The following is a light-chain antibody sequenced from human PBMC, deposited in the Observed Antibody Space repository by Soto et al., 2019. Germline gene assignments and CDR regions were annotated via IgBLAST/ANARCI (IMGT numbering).Light chain of an antibody. Sequence: QPVLPPSPSASASLGASVKLTCTLSSGHSSYAIAWHQQQPEKGPRYLMKLNSDGSHSKGDGIPERFSGSSSGAERYLTIASLQAEDEADYYCQTWGTGIRVFGGGTKLAVL. CDR1: SGHSSYA. CDR3: QTWGTGIRV. CDR2: LNSDGSH. V-gene: IGLV4-69*01. J-gene: IGLJ2*01.